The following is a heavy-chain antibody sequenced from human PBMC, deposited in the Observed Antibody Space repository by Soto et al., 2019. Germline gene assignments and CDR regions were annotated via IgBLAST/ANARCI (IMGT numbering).Heavy chain of an antibody. Sequence: QVQLVESGGGVVQPGRSLRLSCAASGFTFSSYGMHWVRQAPGKGPEWVAVISYDGSNKYYADSVKGRFTISRDNSKNTLYLQMNSLRAEDTAVYYCAKGIEEGLLTRYYFDYWGQGTLVTVSS. CDR1: GFTFSSYG. CDR2: ISYDGSNK. V-gene: IGHV3-30*18. CDR3: AKGIEEGLLTRYYFDY. J-gene: IGHJ4*02.